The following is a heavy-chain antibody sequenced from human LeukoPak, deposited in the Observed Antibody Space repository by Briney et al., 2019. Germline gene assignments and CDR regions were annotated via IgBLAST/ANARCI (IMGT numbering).Heavy chain of an antibody. Sequence: GGSLRLSCAASGFTFSTFAMNWVRQAPGKGLEWVSSISSSSSYIYYADSVKGRFTISRDNAKNSLYLQMNSLRAEDTAVYYCARVRGVYSYGHPYYFDDWGQGTLVTVSS. J-gene: IGHJ4*02. CDR2: ISSSSSYI. D-gene: IGHD5-18*01. CDR3: ARVRGVYSYGHPYYFDD. V-gene: IGHV3-21*01. CDR1: GFTFSTFA.